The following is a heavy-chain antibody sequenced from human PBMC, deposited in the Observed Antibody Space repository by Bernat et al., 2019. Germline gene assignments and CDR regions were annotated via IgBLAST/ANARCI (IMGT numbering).Heavy chain of an antibody. CDR1: GGSISSGGYY. CDR3: ARDLYYDILTGYEDDAFDF. J-gene: IGHJ3*01. Sequence: QVQLQESGPGLVKPSQTLSLTCTVSGGSISSGGYYWSWIRQHPGKGLEWIGYIYYSGSTYYNPSLKSRVTISVDTSKNQFSLKLSSVTAADTAVYYCARDLYYDILTGYEDDAFDFWGQGTLVTVSS. V-gene: IGHV4-31*03. D-gene: IGHD3-9*01. CDR2: IYYSGST.